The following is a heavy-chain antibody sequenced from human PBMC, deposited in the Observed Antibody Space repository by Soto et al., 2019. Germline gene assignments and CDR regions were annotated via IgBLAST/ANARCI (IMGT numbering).Heavy chain of an antibody. J-gene: IGHJ3*02. Sequence: QVQLVQSGAEVQKPGSSVKVSCKASGGTFSSYTISWVRQAPGQGLEWMGRIIPILGIANYAQKFQGRVTITADKSTSTAYMELSSLRSEDTAVYYCARGYCSGGSCYYDGNDAFDIWGQGTMVTVSS. V-gene: IGHV1-69*02. CDR3: ARGYCSGGSCYYDGNDAFDI. CDR1: GGTFSSYT. D-gene: IGHD2-15*01. CDR2: IIPILGIA.